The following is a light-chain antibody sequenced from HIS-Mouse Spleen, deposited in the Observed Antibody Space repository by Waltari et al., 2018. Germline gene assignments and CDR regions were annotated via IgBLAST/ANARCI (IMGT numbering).Light chain of an antibody. Sequence: QSALTQPASVSGSPGQSITISCTGTSSDVGSYNLVSLYQKHPGKDPKLMIYEGSKRPSGVSNRFSGSKSGHPSSLTIAGLQAEDEADYYCCSYAGSSTLVFGGGTKLTVL. V-gene: IGLV2-23*01. J-gene: IGLJ3*02. CDR3: CSYAGSSTLV. CDR1: SSDVGSYNL. CDR2: EGS.